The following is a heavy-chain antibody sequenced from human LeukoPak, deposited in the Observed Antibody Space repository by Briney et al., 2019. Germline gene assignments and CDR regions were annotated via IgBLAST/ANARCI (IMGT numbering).Heavy chain of an antibody. CDR2: INHSGST. V-gene: IGHV4-39*07. J-gene: IGHJ5*02. D-gene: IGHD3-10*01. Sequence: SETPSLTCTVSGGSISSGDYYWSWIRQPPGKGLEWIGEINHSGSTNYNPSLKSRVTISVDTSKNQFSLKLSSVTAADTAVYYCASYGSGSYRFDPWGQGTLVTVSS. CDR3: ASYGSGSYRFDP. CDR1: GGSISSGDYY.